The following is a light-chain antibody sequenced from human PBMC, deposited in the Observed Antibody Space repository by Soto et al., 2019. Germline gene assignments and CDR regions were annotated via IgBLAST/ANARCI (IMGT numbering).Light chain of an antibody. V-gene: IGLV2-14*03. CDR1: SSDIGAYNY. J-gene: IGLJ1*01. CDR3: ISYTTSGTYV. Sequence: QSALTQPASVSGPPGQSIAISCTGASSDIGAYNYVSWHQQHPGKAPKLMIYDVNNRPSGVSDRFSGSKSGYTASLTISGLQAEDEAEYYCISYTTSGTYVFGTGTKVTVL. CDR2: DVN.